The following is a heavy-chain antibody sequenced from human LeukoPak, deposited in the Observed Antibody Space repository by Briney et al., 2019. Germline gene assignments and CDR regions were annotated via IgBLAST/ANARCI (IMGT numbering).Heavy chain of an antibody. CDR1: GFTFSSYG. Sequence: PGGSLRLSCAASGFTFSSYGMHWVRQAPGKGLEWVAFIRYDGSNKYYADSVKGRFTISRDNSKNTLYLQMNSLRAEDTAVYYCAKDRRYCSSTSCYMDYWGQGTLVTVSS. J-gene: IGHJ4*02. V-gene: IGHV3-30*02. CDR3: AKDRRYCSSTSCYMDY. D-gene: IGHD2-2*01. CDR2: IRYDGSNK.